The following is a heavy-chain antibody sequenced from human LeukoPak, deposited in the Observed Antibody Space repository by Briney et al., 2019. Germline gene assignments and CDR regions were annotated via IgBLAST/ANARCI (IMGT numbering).Heavy chain of an antibody. CDR2: IYYSGST. Sequence: SETLSLTCTVSGVSISSYYWSWIRQPPRKGLDWIGDIYYSGSTNYTPSPKSRVPTSVETSKSPFSLKLSSVTAADTAVYYCARHQDYYYYSGMDVSSQGTTVTVSS. V-gene: IGHV4-59*01. J-gene: IGHJ6*01. CDR3: ARHQDYYYYSGMDV. CDR1: GVSISSYY.